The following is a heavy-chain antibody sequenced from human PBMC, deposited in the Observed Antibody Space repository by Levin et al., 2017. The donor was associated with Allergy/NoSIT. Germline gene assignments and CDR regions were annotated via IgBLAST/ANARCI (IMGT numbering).Heavy chain of an antibody. V-gene: IGHV3-48*03. Sequence: PGESLKISCAASGFTFSSYEMNWVRQAPGKGLEWVSYISSSGSTIYYADSVKGRFTISRDNAKNSLYLQMNSLRAEDTAVYYCARERYSSSWYPPRGMDGWGQGTTVTVSS. CDR1: GFTFSSYE. J-gene: IGHJ6*02. CDR3: ARERYSSSWYPPRGMDG. CDR2: ISSSGSTI. D-gene: IGHD6-13*01.